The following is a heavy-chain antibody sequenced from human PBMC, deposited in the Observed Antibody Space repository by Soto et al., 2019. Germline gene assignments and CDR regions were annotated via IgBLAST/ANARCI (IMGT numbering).Heavy chain of an antibody. Sequence: ASVKVSCKASGYTFTSYAMHWVRQAPGQRLEWMGWINAIFGNAKYSQKFQGRVTITADESTSTAYMELSSLRSEDTAVYYCARDPEYSSSSGAYYYYGMDVWGQGTTVTVSS. J-gene: IGHJ6*02. CDR2: INAIFGNA. CDR1: GYTFTSYA. D-gene: IGHD6-6*01. CDR3: ARDPEYSSSSGAYYYYGMDV. V-gene: IGHV1-3*01.